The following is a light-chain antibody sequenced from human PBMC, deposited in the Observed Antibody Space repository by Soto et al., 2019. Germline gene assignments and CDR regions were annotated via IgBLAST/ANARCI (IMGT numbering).Light chain of an antibody. V-gene: IGKV1-5*03. Sequence: DIQMTQSPSTLSASIGDRVTITCRASQSISDWLAWYQQKPGKAPKLLIYRASNLESGVPSRFSGSGSGTEFTLTISSLQPDDFATYYCQQYNGYSRAFDQGTKVEFK. CDR3: QQYNGYSRA. CDR2: RAS. CDR1: QSISDW. J-gene: IGKJ1*01.